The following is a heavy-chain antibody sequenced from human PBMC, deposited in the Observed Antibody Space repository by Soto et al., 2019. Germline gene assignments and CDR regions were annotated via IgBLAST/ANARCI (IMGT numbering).Heavy chain of an antibody. CDR3: ARERYCSGGSCPVGY. CDR1: GYTFTSYA. Sequence: GASVKVSCKASGYTFTSYAMHWVRQAPGQRPEWMGWINAGNGNTKYSQKFQGRVTITADKSTSTAYMELSSLRSEDTAVYYCARERYCSGGSCPVGYWGQGTLVTVSS. D-gene: IGHD2-15*01. J-gene: IGHJ4*02. V-gene: IGHV1-3*01. CDR2: INAGNGNT.